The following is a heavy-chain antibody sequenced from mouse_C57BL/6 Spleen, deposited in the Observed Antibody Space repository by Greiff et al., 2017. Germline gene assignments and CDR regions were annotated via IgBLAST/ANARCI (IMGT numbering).Heavy chain of an antibody. Sequence: EVMLVESEGGLVQPGSSMKLSCTASGFTFSDYYMAWVRQVPEKGLEWVANINYDGSSTYYLDSLKSRFIISRDNAKNILYLQMSSLKSEDTATYYCARERGGDFVYAMDYWGQGTSVTVSS. CDR3: ARERGGDFVYAMDY. CDR1: GFTFSDYY. V-gene: IGHV5-16*01. CDR2: INYDGSST. D-gene: IGHD2-13*01. J-gene: IGHJ4*01.